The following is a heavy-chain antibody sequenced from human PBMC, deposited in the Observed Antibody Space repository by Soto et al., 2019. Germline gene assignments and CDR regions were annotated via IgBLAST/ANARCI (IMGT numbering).Heavy chain of an antibody. Sequence: SETLSVSCAVSGGSISSDNWWSWVRQPPGKGLEWIGEMYHSGNTNYNPSLKSRVTISXXXXXXQXSXKXXXVTAXDTALYYCARASASSMLRGVIINWGQGTQVT. D-gene: IGHD3-10*01. CDR1: GGSISSDNW. J-gene: IGHJ4*02. CDR3: ARASASSMLRGVIIN. CDR2: MYHSGNT. V-gene: IGHV4-4*02.